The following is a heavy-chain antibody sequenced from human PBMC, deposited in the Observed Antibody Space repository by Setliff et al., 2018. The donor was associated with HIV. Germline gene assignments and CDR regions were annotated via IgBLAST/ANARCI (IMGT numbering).Heavy chain of an antibody. V-gene: IGHV3-33*01. D-gene: IGHD3-16*01. J-gene: IGHJ6*03. CDR3: AREESASSWGYYHYYMDV. CDR1: GFTFSRYG. CDR2: IWYDGNNK. Sequence: LRLSCAASGFTFSRYGMHWVRQTPGKGLEWVAIIWYDGNNKQYADSMKGRFTISRDNSNNMLYLQMNSLRAEDTAVYYCAREESASSWGYYHYYMDVWGKGTTVTAP.